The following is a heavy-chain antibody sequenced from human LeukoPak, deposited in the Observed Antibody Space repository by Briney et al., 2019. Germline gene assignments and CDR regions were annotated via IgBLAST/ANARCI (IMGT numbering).Heavy chain of an antibody. CDR1: GLTFDKYF. CDR3: VRDHQLRDPGC. D-gene: IGHD5-24*01. Sequence: PGGSLRLSCATSGLTFDKYFIHWVRQAPGKGLDWVSSISGTSTYIDYADSVKGRFTISRDNAKNSLYLQMNSLRVEDTAVYYCVRDHQLRDPGCWGQGTLVTVSS. V-gene: IGHV3-21*01. J-gene: IGHJ4*02. CDR2: ISGTSTYI.